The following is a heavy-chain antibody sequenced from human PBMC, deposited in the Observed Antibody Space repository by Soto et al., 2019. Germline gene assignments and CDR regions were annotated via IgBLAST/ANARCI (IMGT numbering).Heavy chain of an antibody. D-gene: IGHD2-15*01. CDR1: GFTFSSYW. CDR2: IKQDGSEK. CDR3: ARDTKYCSGGSCYSAPRL. V-gene: IGHV3-7*01. J-gene: IGHJ4*02. Sequence: EVQLVESGGGLVQPGGSLRLSCAASGFTFSSYWMSWVRQAPGKGLEWVANIKQDGSEKYYVDSVKGRFTISRDNAKNALYLQMNSRRAEDTAVYYCARDTKYCSGGSCYSAPRLWGQGTLVTVSS.